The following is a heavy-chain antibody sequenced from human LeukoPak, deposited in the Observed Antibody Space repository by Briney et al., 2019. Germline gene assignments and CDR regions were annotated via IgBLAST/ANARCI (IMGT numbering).Heavy chain of an antibody. CDR1: GGTFSSYA. CDR2: IIPIFGTA. D-gene: IGHD1-26*01. CDR3: ARGTGDSGSYFPWLDY. V-gene: IGHV1-69*01. Sequence: SVKVSCKASGGTFSSYAISRVRQAPGQGLEWMGGIIPIFGTANYAQKFQGRVTITADESTSTAYMELSSLRSEDTAVYYCARGTGDSGSYFPWLDYWGQGTLVTASS. J-gene: IGHJ4*02.